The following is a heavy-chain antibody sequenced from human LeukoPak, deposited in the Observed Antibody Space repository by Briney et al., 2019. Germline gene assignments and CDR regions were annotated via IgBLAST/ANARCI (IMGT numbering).Heavy chain of an antibody. CDR2: INPNSGGT. CDR3: ARALSGSYLLGSWFDP. V-gene: IGHV1-2*02. D-gene: IGHD1-26*01. CDR1: GYTFTGYY. J-gene: IGHJ5*02. Sequence: GASVKVSCKASGYTFTGYYMHWVRQAPGQGLEWMGWINPNSGGTNYAQKFQGRVTMTRETSISTAYMELSRLRSDDTAVYYCARALSGSYLLGSWFDPWGQGTLVTVSS.